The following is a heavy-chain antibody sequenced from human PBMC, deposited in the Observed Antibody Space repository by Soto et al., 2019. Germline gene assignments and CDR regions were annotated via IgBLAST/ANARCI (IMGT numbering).Heavy chain of an antibody. CDR1: GFTFSDYY. D-gene: IGHD3-22*01. CDR2: ISSSGSTI. J-gene: IGHJ4*02. CDR3: ASDYYDSSGLFEY. V-gene: IGHV3-11*01. Sequence: GGSLRLSCAGSGFTFSDYYMSWIRQAPGKGLEWVSYISSSGSTIYYADSVKGRFTISRDNAKNSLYLQMNSLRAEDTAVYYCASDYYDSSGLFEYWGQGALVTVSS.